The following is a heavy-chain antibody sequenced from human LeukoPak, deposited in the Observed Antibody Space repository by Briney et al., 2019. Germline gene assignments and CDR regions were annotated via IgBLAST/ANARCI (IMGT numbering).Heavy chain of an antibody. CDR1: GFTFSSST. V-gene: IGHV3-23*01. Sequence: PGGSLRLSCTASGFTFSSSTMTWVRQAPGKGLEWVSAISGSGDDTYYADSVKGRFTISRDNSKNTRYLQMNSLRAEDTAVYYCAKDWELLTYWGQGTLVTVSS. D-gene: IGHD1-26*01. J-gene: IGHJ4*02. CDR2: ISGSGDDT. CDR3: AKDWELLTY.